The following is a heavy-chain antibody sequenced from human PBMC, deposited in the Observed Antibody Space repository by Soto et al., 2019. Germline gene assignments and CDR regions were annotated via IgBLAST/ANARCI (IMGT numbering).Heavy chain of an antibody. D-gene: IGHD3-9*01. J-gene: IGHJ5*01. Sequence: ASVKVSCKASGYTFSTYIIHWVRQAPGQRLEWMGWINAGNGNTKYSQRFQGGVTITRDTSATTAYMELNSLRVEDTAGYYCAKLRYFDWSSYNWFEYWGQGTPVTVSS. CDR1: GYTFSTYI. CDR2: INAGNGNT. V-gene: IGHV1-3*01. CDR3: AKLRYFDWSSYNWFEY.